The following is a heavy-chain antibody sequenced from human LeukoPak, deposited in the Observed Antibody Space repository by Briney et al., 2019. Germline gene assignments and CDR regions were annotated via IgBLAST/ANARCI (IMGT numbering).Heavy chain of an antibody. J-gene: IGHJ4*02. CDR2: VNPNSGNT. D-gene: IGHD3-9*01. V-gene: IGHV1-8*01. CDR1: GYTFTSYD. CDR3: ARATGKDILTGRKLDC. Sequence: ASVKVSCKASGYTFTSYDINWVRQATGQGLEWMGWVNPNSGNTGYAQKFQGRVTMTRNTSISTAYMELSSLRSEDTAVYYCARATGKDILTGRKLDCWGQGTLVSVSS.